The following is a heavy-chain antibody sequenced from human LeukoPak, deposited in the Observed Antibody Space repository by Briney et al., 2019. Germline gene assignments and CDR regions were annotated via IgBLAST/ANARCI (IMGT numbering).Heavy chain of an antibody. CDR1: GFTVSSNY. CDR3: ARVRSGSGSYYYYYMDV. Sequence: PGGSLRLSCAASGFTVSSNYMSWVRQAPGKGLEWGSVIYSGGSTYYADSVKGRFTISRDNSKNTLYLQMNSLRAEDTAVYYCARVRSGSGSYYYYYMDVWGKGTTVTISS. D-gene: IGHD3-10*01. CDR2: IYSGGST. J-gene: IGHJ6*03. V-gene: IGHV3-53*01.